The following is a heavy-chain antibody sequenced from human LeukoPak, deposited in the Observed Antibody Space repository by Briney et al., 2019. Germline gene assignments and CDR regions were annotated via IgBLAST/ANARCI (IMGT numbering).Heavy chain of an antibody. J-gene: IGHJ4*02. CDR3: AKHSSSWHYFDY. CDR1: GFTCSTYG. D-gene: IGHD6-13*01. V-gene: IGHV3-23*01. CDR2: ISGSGGGT. Sequence: GGSLRLSCAASGFTCSTYGVSWVRQAPGKGLEWVSAISGSGGGTYFADSVKGRFTISRDNSKNTLFLQMDSLRADDTAVYYCAKHSSSWHYFDYWGQGTLVTVSS.